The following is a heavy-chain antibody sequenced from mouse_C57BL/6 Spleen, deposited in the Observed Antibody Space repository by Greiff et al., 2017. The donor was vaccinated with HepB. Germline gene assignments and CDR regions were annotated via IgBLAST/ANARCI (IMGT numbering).Heavy chain of an antibody. CDR2: INPYNGGT. V-gene: IGHV1-19*01. CDR1: GYTFTDYY. J-gene: IGHJ1*03. Sequence: SGPVLVKPGASVKMSCKASGYTFTDYYMNWVKQSHGKSLEWIGVINPYNGGTSYNQKFKGKATLTVDKSSSTAYMELNSLTSEDSAVYYCARDYGSSPHWYFDVWGTGTTVTVSS. D-gene: IGHD1-1*01. CDR3: ARDYGSSPHWYFDV.